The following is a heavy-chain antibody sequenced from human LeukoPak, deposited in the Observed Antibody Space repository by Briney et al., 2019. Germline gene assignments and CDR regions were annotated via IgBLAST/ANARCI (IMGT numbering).Heavy chain of an antibody. D-gene: IGHD3-9*01. CDR1: GFTFSSYS. J-gene: IGHJ4*02. V-gene: IGHV3-21*01. CDR3: ARVYDILTGYPVDYFDY. Sequence: GGSLRLSCAASGFTFSSYSMNWVRQAPGKGLEWFSSISSSSSYIYYADSVKGRFTISRDNAKNSLYLQMNSLRAEDTAVYYRARVYDILTGYPVDYFDYWGQGTLVTVSS. CDR2: ISSSSSYI.